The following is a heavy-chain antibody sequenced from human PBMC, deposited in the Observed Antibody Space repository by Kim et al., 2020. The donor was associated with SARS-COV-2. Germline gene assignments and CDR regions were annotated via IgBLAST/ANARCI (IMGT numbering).Heavy chain of an antibody. CDR1: GFTFSNAW. CDR3: TTVKNYYDSSGYYSLTYYYYYDGGRSSGMDV. J-gene: IGHJ6*02. V-gene: IGHV3-15*01. Sequence: GGSLRLSCAASGFTFSNAWMSWVRQAPGKGLEWVGRIKSKTDDGTTDYAAPVKGRFTISRDDSKNTLYLQMNSLKTEDTAVYYCTTVKNYYDSSGYYSLTYYYYYDGGRSSGMDVWGQGTTVTVSS. CDR2: IKSKTDDGTT. D-gene: IGHD3-22*01.